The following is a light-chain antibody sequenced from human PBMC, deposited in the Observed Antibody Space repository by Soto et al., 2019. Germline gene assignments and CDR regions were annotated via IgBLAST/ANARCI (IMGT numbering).Light chain of an antibody. J-gene: IGKJ2*01. Sequence: DLQMTPSPSSLSASVGDRVTITCRASQSIRYYLNWYQQKPGKAPKLLIYAASSLKSGVPSRFRGSGSGTDFTLTISSLQPEDFATYYCQQSYSTPQNTFGQGTKLEIK. CDR1: QSIRYY. V-gene: IGKV1-39*01. CDR3: QQSYSTPQNT. CDR2: AAS.